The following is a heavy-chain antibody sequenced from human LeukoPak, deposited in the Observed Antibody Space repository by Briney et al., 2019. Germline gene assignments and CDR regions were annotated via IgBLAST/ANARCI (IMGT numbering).Heavy chain of an antibody. CDR3: AKNPYYDSSGPPDY. D-gene: IGHD3-22*01. V-gene: IGHV3-23*01. Sequence: GGSLRLSCAASGFTFSSSPISWVRQAPGKGLEWVSAITDAVGSTHYADSVKGRFTISSDNSKNTVYLQMNSLSAEDTAVYYCAKNPYYDSSGPPDYWGQGTLVTVSS. CDR1: GFTFSSSP. CDR2: ITDAVGST. J-gene: IGHJ4*02.